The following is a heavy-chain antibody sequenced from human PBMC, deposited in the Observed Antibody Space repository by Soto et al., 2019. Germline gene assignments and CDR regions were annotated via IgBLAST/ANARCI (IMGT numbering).Heavy chain of an antibody. CDR2: INAYDGNI. Sequence: QVQLVQSGGEVKKPGASVKVSCKASGYTFNTYGISWVRQAPGQGLEWMAWINAYDGNIIYAQSLEGRVTVTTDTSTSTAYMELTSLSSDDTAVYYCARDAGNTNEYFQPWGQGTRVTVSS. CDR1: GYTFNTYG. J-gene: IGHJ1*01. CDR3: ARDAGNTNEYFQP. V-gene: IGHV1-18*01. D-gene: IGHD3-10*01.